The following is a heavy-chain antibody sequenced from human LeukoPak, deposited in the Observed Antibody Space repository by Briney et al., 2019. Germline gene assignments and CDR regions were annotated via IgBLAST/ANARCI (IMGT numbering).Heavy chain of an antibody. J-gene: IGHJ5*02. CDR2: IYYSGST. D-gene: IGHD5-24*01. V-gene: IGHV4-30-4*08. Sequence: SETLSLTCTVSGGSISSGDYYWSWIRQPPGKGLEWIGYIYYSGSTYYNPSLKSRVTISVDTSKNQFSLKLSSVTAADMAVYYCARAEDGYSNWFDPWGQGTLVTVSS. CDR3: ARAEDGYSNWFDP. CDR1: GGSISSGDYY.